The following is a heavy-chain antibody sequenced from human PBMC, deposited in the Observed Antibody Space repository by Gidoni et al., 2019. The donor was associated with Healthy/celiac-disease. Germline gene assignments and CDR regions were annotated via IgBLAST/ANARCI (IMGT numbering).Heavy chain of an antibody. D-gene: IGHD6-19*01. V-gene: IGHV1-8*01. CDR3: AREYSSGWGFFDP. J-gene: IGHJ5*02. CDR2: MNPNSGNK. Sequence: QVQLVQSGAEVKKPGASVKVSCKASGYTFTSYDINWVRQATGQGLEWMGWMNPNSGNKGYAQKFQGRVTRTRNTFISTAYMELSSLRSEDTAVYYGAREYSSGWGFFDPWGQGTLVTVSS. CDR1: GYTFTSYD.